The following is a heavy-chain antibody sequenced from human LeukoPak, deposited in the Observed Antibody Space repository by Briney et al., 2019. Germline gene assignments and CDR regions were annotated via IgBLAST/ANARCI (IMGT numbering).Heavy chain of an antibody. Sequence: SETLSLTCTVSGGSISSSSYYWGWIRQPPGKGLEWIGSIYYSGSTYYNPSLKSRVTISVDTSKNQFSLDLSSVTAADTAVYYCARLYHDSSGYYQICYFDYWGQGTLVTVSS. CDR1: GGSISSSSYY. CDR2: IYYSGST. D-gene: IGHD3-22*01. CDR3: ARLYHDSSGYYQICYFDY. V-gene: IGHV4-39*01. J-gene: IGHJ4*02.